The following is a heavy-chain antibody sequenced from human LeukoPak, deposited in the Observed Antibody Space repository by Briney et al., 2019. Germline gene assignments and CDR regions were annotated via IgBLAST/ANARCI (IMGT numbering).Heavy chain of an antibody. D-gene: IGHD6-13*01. CDR2: ISWNSGSI. CDR1: GFTFDDYA. Sequence: AGRSLRLSCAASGFTFDDYAMHWVRQAPGKGVEWVSGISWNSGSIGYADSVKGRFTISRDNAKNSLYLQMNSLSADDTPLYYCAKDITVGSSSYYGMDVWGQGTTVTVSS. V-gene: IGHV3-9*01. J-gene: IGHJ6*02. CDR3: AKDITVGSSSYYGMDV.